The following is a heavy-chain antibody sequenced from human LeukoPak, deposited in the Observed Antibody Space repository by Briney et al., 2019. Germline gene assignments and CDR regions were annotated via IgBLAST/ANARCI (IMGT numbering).Heavy chain of an antibody. J-gene: IGHJ4*02. V-gene: IGHV4-39*07. CDR2: IYYSGST. D-gene: IGHD3-16*01. CDR1: GGSISSSSYY. Sequence: SETLSLTCTVSGGSISSSSYYWGWIRQPPGKGLEWIGSIYYSGSTYYNPSLKSRVTISVDTSKNQFSLKLSSVTAADTAVYYCARAFAGDDVYVYWGQGTLVTVSS. CDR3: ARAFAGDDVYVY.